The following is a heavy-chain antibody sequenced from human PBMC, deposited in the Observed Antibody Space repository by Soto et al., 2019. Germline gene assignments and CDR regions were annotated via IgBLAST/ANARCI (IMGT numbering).Heavy chain of an antibody. V-gene: IGHV4-31*03. CDR2: NYYSGIT. Sequence: QVKLQESAPGLVKPSQTLSLTCTVSGGSISSGGYYWNWISQHTGKGLEWIGYNYYSGITFYNPSLKSRVTVSLYTSKNQFSLKLSSVTAADTAVYYCARGSSIAGLYYGMDVWGQGTTVTVSS. D-gene: IGHD6-6*01. CDR1: GGSISSGGYY. J-gene: IGHJ6*02. CDR3: ARGSSIAGLYYGMDV.